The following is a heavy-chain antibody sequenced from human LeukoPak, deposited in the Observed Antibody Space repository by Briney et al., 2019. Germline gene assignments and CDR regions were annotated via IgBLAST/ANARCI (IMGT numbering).Heavy chain of an antibody. CDR1: GGSFSGYY. CDR2: INHSGST. Sequence: SETLSLTCAVYGGSFSGYYWSWIRQPPGKGLEWIGEINHSGSTNYNPSLKSRVTISVDTSKDQFSLKLSSVTAADTAVYYCARISYRGTAWGQGTLVTVSS. V-gene: IGHV4-34*01. CDR3: ARISYRGTA. D-gene: IGHD1-26*01. J-gene: IGHJ4*02.